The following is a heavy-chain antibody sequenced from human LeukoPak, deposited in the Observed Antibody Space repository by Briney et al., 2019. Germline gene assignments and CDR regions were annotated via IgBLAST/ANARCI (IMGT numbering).Heavy chain of an antibody. CDR2: KKKDGSEK. J-gene: IGHJ6*02. CDR1: GVTFSRDW. Sequence: PGGSLRLSCAASGVTFSRDWMRGVREAPGKGVEGGANKKKDGSEKNYVDSVKRRFTIPRDSPNNPLYLQMNSLRAQDTALYYCARDSTRGRYPLPRMLPPGNYRMHVWGQGTTVTVSS. CDR3: ARDSTRGRYPLPRMLPPGNYRMHV. V-gene: IGHV3-7*01. D-gene: IGHD2-15*01.